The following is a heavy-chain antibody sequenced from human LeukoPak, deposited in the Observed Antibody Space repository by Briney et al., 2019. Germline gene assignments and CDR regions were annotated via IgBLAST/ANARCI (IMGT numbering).Heavy chain of an antibody. D-gene: IGHD5-12*01. Sequence: PSETLSLTCTVSGGSISSGFWSWIRQPPGKGLEWIGYIYYSGSTNYNPSLKSRVTISVDTSKKQFSLKLSSVTAADTAVYYCARGPSVAAHLDYWGQGTLVTVSS. V-gene: IGHV4-59*12. CDR2: IYYSGST. CDR3: ARGPSVAAHLDY. J-gene: IGHJ4*02. CDR1: GGSISSGF.